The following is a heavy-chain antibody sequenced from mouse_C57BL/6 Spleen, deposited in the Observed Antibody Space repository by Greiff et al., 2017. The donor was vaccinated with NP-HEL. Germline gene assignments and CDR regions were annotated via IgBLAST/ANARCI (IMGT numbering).Heavy chain of an antibody. CDR1: GYTFTDYY. V-gene: IGHV1-19*01. CDR2: INPYNGGT. Sequence: SGPVLVKPGASVKMSCKASGYTFTDYYMNWVKQSHGKSLEWIGVINPYNGGTSYNQKFKGKATLTVDKSSSTAYMELNSLTSEDSAVYYCARNYGSSHYFDYWGQGTTLTVSS. CDR3: ARNYGSSHYFDY. J-gene: IGHJ2*01. D-gene: IGHD1-1*01.